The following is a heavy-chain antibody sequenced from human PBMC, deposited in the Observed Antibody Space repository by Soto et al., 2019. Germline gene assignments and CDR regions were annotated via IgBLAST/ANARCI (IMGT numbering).Heavy chain of an antibody. CDR3: AREGTGGGFDY. CDR1: VFTVSSYD. Sequence: GPLRLCCAASVFTVSSYDMHWVRQGSGKGLEWVSSIASTGDPYYPGSVKGRFTISRENAKNSLYLHINSLTIGDTAVYYCAREGTGGGFDYWGQGTLVTVSS. J-gene: IGHJ4*02. D-gene: IGHD2-15*01. V-gene: IGHV3-13*04. CDR2: IASTGDP.